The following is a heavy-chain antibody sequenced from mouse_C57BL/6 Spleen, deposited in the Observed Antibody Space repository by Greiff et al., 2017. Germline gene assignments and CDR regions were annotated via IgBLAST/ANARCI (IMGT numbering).Heavy chain of an antibody. Sequence: DVQLVESGGGLVQPGGSLSLSCAASGFTFTDYYMSWVRQPPGKALEWLGFISNKANGYTTEYSASVKGRFTISRDNSQSILYLQMNALRAEDSATYYCARYRDDYSFAYWGQGTLVTVSA. CDR1: GFTFTDYY. J-gene: IGHJ3*01. CDR3: ARYRDDYSFAY. D-gene: IGHD2-4*01. CDR2: ISNKANGYTT. V-gene: IGHV7-3*01.